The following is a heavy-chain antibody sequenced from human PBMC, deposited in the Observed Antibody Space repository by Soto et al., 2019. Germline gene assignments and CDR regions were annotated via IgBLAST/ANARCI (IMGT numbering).Heavy chain of an antibody. J-gene: IGHJ3*02. Sequence: SVKVSCKASGGTFSSYTISWVRQAPGQGLEWMGRIIPILGIANYAQKFQGRVTITADKSTSTAYMELSSLRSEDTAVYYCARGGRQLDKIRGAFDIWGQGTMVTVSS. CDR2: IIPILGIA. CDR3: ARGGRQLDKIRGAFDI. V-gene: IGHV1-69*02. D-gene: IGHD1-1*01. CDR1: GGTFSSYT.